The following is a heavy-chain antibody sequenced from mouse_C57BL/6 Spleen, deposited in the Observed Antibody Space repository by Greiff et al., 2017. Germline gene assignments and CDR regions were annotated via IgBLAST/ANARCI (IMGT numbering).Heavy chain of an antibody. Sequence: EVMLVESGGGLVKPGGSLKLSCAASGFTFSSYAMSWVRQTPEKRLEWVATISDGGSYTNYPDNVKGRFTISRDNAKNNLYLQMSHLKSEDTAMYYCARALTGTGFDYWGQGTTLTVSS. CDR2: ISDGGSYT. J-gene: IGHJ2*01. V-gene: IGHV5-4*03. D-gene: IGHD4-1*01. CDR1: GFTFSSYA. CDR3: ARALTGTGFDY.